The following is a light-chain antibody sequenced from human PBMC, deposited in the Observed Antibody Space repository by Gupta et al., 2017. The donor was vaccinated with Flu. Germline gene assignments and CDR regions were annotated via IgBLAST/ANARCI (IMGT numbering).Light chain of an antibody. Sequence: SALTQPASVSGSPVQSITISCTGTYSDIGDYNYVSWSQHHPGKAPKLLIYDVSRRPSGIAARFSGSKSGSTASLTITGLQAEEEADYYWSSYTSTNDFVVFGGGTELTVL. CDR2: DVS. CDR3: SSYTSTNDFVV. J-gene: IGLJ2*01. V-gene: IGLV2-14*01. CDR1: YSDIGDYNY.